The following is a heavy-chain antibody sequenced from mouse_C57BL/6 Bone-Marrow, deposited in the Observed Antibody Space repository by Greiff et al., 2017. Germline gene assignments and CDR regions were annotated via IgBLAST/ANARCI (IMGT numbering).Heavy chain of an antibody. CDR1: GYTFTSYG. D-gene: IGHD1-1*01. Sequence: VQVVESGAELARPGASVKLSCKASGYTFTSYGISWVKQRTGQGLEWIGEIYPRSGNTYYNEKFKGKATLTADKSSSTAYMELRSLTSEDSAVYFCARHYYGSSYYFDYWGQGTTLTVSS. J-gene: IGHJ2*01. V-gene: IGHV1-81*01. CDR2: IYPRSGNT. CDR3: ARHYYGSSYYFDY.